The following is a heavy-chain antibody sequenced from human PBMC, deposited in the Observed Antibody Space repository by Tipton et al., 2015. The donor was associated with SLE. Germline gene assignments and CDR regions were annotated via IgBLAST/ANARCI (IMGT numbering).Heavy chain of an antibody. CDR3: ARSKWWGWCDP. J-gene: IGHJ5*02. D-gene: IGHD2-15*01. CDR2: ISTSGGT. CDR1: GVSITNYY. Sequence: TLSLTCTVSGVSITNYYWSWIRQPPGKGLEWIGYISTSGGTNYNPSLMSRVTISVDTSKNQFSLRMSSVTAADTAVYYCARSKWWGWCDPGGQGTLVTVSS. V-gene: IGHV4-4*09.